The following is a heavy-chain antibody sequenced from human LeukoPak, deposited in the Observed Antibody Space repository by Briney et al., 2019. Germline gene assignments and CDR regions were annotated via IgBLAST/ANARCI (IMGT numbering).Heavy chain of an antibody. CDR2: ISSNGGST. V-gene: IGHV3-64D*09. Sequence: PGGSLRLSCSASGFTFSSYAMHWVRQAPGKGLEYGSAISSNGGSTYYADSVKGRFTISRDNSKNTLYLQMSSLRAEDTAVYYCVKDLVRSPYYYGMDVWGQGTTVTVSS. J-gene: IGHJ6*02. CDR1: GFTFSSYA. D-gene: IGHD2-8*02. CDR3: VKDLVRSPYYYGMDV.